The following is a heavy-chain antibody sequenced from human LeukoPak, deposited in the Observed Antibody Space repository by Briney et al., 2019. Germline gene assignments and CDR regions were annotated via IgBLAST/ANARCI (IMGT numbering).Heavy chain of an antibody. V-gene: IGHV3-7*01. Sequence: GGSLRLSCAASGFTLSSYWMSWVRQAPGKGLEWVANIKQDGSEKYYVDSVKGRFTISRDNAKNSLYLQMNSLRAEDTAVYYCARRYFDYWGQGALVTVSS. CDR1: GFTLSSYW. CDR3: ARRYFDY. J-gene: IGHJ4*02. CDR2: IKQDGSEK.